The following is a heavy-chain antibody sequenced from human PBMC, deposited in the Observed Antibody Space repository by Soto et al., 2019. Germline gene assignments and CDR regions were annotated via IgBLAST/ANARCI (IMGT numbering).Heavy chain of an antibody. V-gene: IGHV1-8*01. CDR3: TRDQPVVVFMDWFDP. J-gene: IGHJ5*02. CDR1: GYSFTSYD. CDR2: MNPNSGNT. Sequence: QVQLVQSGAEVKKPGASVKVSCKASGYSFTSYDINWVRQATGQGLEWMGWMNPNSGNTGYAQKFQGRVTMTRNTAISTAYMELSSLTSEDTAMYYCTRDQPVVVFMDWFDPWGQGTLVTVSS. D-gene: IGHD2-15*01.